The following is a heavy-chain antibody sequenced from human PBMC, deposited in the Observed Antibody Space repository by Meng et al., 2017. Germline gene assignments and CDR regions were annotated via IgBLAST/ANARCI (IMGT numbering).Heavy chain of an antibody. CDR2: IDTKTGNP. V-gene: IGHV7-4-1*02. D-gene: IGHD2-2*01. CDR1: LYTLTSYA. J-gene: IGHJ4*02. Sequence: VQDGSKMRKPGTAVKVSCQATLYTLTSYAINWLRQAPGQALQWMGWIDTKTGNPTYVPGFTGRLVFSLDTSVSTAYLQISGLKADDTAVYYCTRDGYSDCSRTSCFDSWGQGTLVTVSS. CDR3: TRDGYSDCSRTSCFDS.